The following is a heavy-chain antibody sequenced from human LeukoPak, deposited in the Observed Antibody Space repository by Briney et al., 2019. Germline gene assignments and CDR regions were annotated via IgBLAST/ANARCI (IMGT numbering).Heavy chain of an antibody. D-gene: IGHD4-17*01. CDR2: ISGSGGST. CDR3: AKCRLSYGDDAFHV. CDR1: GFTFSSYA. V-gene: IGHV3-23*01. Sequence: GGSLRLSCAASGFTFSSYAMTWVRQAPGKGLEWVSGISGSGGSTYYAESVKGRFTISGDNSKNTLYLQMNSLRVEDTAVYYCAKCRLSYGDDAFHVWGQGTMVLVSS. J-gene: IGHJ3*01.